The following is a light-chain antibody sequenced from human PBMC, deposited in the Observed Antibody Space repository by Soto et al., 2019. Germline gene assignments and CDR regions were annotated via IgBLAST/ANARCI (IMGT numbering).Light chain of an antibody. CDR3: QQYNSYSDT. CDR1: QSISSW. V-gene: IGKV1-5*01. CDR2: DAS. Sequence: DIQMTQSPSTLSASVGDRVTITCRARQSISSWSAWYQQKPGKAPKLLIYDASSLESGVPSRFSGSGSGTEFTLTISSLQPDDFATSYCQQYNSYSDTFGQGTKLEIK. J-gene: IGKJ2*01.